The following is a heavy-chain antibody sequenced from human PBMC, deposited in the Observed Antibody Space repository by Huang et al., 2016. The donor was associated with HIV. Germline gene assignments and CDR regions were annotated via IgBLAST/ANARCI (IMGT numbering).Heavy chain of an antibody. CDR1: GDTFLRYD. V-gene: IGHV1-18*04. CDR2: IRLEVGET. Sequence: QVRLVQSGAEVKKPGASLKVSCKADGDTFLRYDISWVRQAPGQGLAWVGRIRLEVGETRDAKGFQGRLTMTRDTSTSTAYMELRSLGADDTAVYYCARDREFSSGWGWAGYYLDYWGQGTPVLVSS. J-gene: IGHJ4*02. D-gene: IGHD6-19*01. CDR3: ARDREFSSGWGWAGYYLDY.